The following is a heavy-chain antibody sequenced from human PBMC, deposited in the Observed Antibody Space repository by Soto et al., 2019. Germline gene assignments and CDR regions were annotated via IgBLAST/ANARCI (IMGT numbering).Heavy chain of an antibody. J-gene: IGHJ6*02. Sequence: PSETLSLTCPVSGGSISSYYWSWIRQPPGKGLEWIGYIYYSGSTNYNPSLKSRVTISVDTSKNQFSLKLSSVTAADTAVYYCARGVVEWELHHYYYGLDVWGQGTTVTVSS. CDR2: IYYSGST. CDR1: GGSISSYY. D-gene: IGHD1-26*01. V-gene: IGHV4-59*01. CDR3: ARGVVEWELHHYYYGLDV.